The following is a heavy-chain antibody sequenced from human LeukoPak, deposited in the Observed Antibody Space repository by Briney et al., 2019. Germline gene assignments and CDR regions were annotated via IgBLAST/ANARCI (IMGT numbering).Heavy chain of an antibody. D-gene: IGHD5-18*01. CDR2: INPSGGST. J-gene: IGHJ4*02. V-gene: IGHV1-46*01. Sequence: VASVRVSCKASGYAFTSYYMHWVRQAPGQGLEWMGIINPSGGSTSYAQKFQGRVTMTRDTSTSTVYMELSSLRSEDTAVYYCARVDTAMVTSFDYWGQATLVTVSS. CDR1: GYAFTSYY. CDR3: ARVDTAMVTSFDY.